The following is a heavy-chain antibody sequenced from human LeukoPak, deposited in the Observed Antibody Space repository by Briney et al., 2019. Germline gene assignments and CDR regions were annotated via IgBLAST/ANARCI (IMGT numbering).Heavy chain of an antibody. CDR1: GFTFSSDA. Sequence: GGSLSLSCAASGFTFSSDAMSWVRQAPGKGLEWVAVIWYDGSNKYYADSVKGRFTISRDNSKNTLYLQMNSLRAEDTAVYYCARDRGVAAAYFDYWGQGTLVTVSS. CDR3: ARDRGVAAAYFDY. J-gene: IGHJ4*02. V-gene: IGHV3-33*08. CDR2: IWYDGSNK. D-gene: IGHD6-13*01.